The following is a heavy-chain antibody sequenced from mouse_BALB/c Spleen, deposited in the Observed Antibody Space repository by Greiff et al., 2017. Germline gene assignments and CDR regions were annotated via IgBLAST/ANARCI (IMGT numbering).Heavy chain of an antibody. V-gene: IGHV3-2*02. CDR1: GYSITSDYA. CDR2: ISYSGST. Sequence: EVKVEESGPGLVKPSQSLSLTCTVTGYSITSDYAWNWIRQFPGNKLEWMGYISYSGSTSYNPSLKSRISITRDTSKNQFFLQLNSVTTEDTATYYCARDGYGFDYWGQGTTLTVSS. CDR3: ARDGYGFDY. J-gene: IGHJ2*01. D-gene: IGHD2-2*01.